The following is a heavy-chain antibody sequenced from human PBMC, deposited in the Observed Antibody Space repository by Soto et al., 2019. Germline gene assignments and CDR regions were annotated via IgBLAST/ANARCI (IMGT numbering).Heavy chain of an antibody. Sequence: ASVKVSCKASGNTFTGNFMHWVRQAPGQGLEWMGWISASNGITNYAQNLQGRVTMTTDTSTSTAYMELSSLRSDDTAVYYCARVPKPVGYYGLAVRAQGTTVTVSS. D-gene: IGHD3-16*01. V-gene: IGHV1-18*04. CDR3: ARVPKPVGYYGLAV. CDR2: ISASNGIT. J-gene: IGHJ6*02. CDR1: GNTFTGNF.